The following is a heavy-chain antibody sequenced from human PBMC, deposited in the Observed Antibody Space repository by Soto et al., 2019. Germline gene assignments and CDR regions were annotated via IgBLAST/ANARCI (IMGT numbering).Heavy chain of an antibody. J-gene: IGHJ6*02. V-gene: IGHV3-30*18. Sequence: GGSLRLSCAASGFTFSTYGMQWVRQAPGKGLEWVAVISYDGYLKYYVDAVKGRFTVARDNSKNTLFLEMNSLRVEDTAVYFCAKDFKVSGSHYGTLNYYYGMDVCGQGPTVTVSS. CDR2: ISYDGYLK. CDR1: GFTFSTYG. D-gene: IGHD3-10*01. CDR3: AKDFKVSGSHYGTLNYYYGMDV.